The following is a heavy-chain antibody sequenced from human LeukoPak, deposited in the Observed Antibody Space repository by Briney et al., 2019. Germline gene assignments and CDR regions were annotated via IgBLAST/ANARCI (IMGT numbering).Heavy chain of an antibody. D-gene: IGHD3-3*01. J-gene: IGHJ6*03. CDR1: GGSFSGYY. V-gene: IGHV4-34*01. CDR2: INHSGST. Sequence: PSETLSLTCAVYGGSFSGYYWSWIRQPPGKGLEWIGEINHSGSTNYNPSLKSRVTISVDTSKNQFSLKLSSVTAADTAVYYCARGPRRFLHCYMDVWGKGTTVTVSS. CDR3: ARGPRRFLHCYMDV.